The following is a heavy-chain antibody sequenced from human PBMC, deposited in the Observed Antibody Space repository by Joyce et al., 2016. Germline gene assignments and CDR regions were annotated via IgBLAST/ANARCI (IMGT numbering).Heavy chain of an antibody. J-gene: IGHJ4*02. CDR2: INHNSGAT. Sequence: QVQQVQSGAEVKKPGASVKVSCKASGYTFTGYFLHWGRQAPGQGLEWRGWINHNSGATFYAQKVEGRVTFTRDTSIATAYMEVGRLRSDDTAVFYCVREWSYYDSRVSYPVYYWGQGTLITVSS. CDR3: VREWSYYDSRVSYPVYY. D-gene: IGHD3-22*01. V-gene: IGHV1-2*02. CDR1: GYTFTGYF.